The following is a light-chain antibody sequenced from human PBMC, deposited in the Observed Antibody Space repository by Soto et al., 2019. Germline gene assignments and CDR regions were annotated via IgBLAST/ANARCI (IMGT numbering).Light chain of an antibody. Sequence: QPVLTQSPSASASLGASVKLTCTLSSGHSNYAIAWHQQQPEKGPRYLMRVNTDGSHTKGDGIPDRFSGSSSGAERYLTISSLQSEDEADYYCQTWGTGIHVFGGGTKLTVL. CDR3: QTWGTGIHV. V-gene: IGLV4-69*01. J-gene: IGLJ3*02. CDR1: SGHSNYA. CDR2: VNTDGSH.